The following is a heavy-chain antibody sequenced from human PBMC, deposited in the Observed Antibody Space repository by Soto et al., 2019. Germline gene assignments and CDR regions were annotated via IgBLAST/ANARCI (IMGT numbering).Heavy chain of an antibody. D-gene: IGHD3-3*01. CDR2: MSGAGRSS. Sequence: DVQLLESGGDLVQPGGSLRLSCAASGFTFSSYAMSWVRQAPGNGLEWVSSMSGAGRSSYDADSVKGRFTISRDNSKNTLYLQMNNLRAEDTALYHCAKGPIFGVENIYDYWGQGTLVTVSS. V-gene: IGHV3-23*01. CDR1: GFTFSSYA. CDR3: AKGPIFGVENIYDY. J-gene: IGHJ4*02.